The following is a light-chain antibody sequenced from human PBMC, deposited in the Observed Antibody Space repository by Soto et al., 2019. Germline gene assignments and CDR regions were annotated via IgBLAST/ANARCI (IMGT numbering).Light chain of an antibody. CDR2: DVT. Sequence: QSALTQPASVSGSPGQSVTISCTGTSSDVGAYNYVSWYQQLPGKAPKLMIYDVTNRPSGVSYRFSGSKSGNTASLTISGLQAEDEADYYCSSYTTSTTLVFGGGTKLTV. CDR3: SSYTTSTTLV. V-gene: IGLV2-14*01. J-gene: IGLJ2*01. CDR1: SSDVGAYNY.